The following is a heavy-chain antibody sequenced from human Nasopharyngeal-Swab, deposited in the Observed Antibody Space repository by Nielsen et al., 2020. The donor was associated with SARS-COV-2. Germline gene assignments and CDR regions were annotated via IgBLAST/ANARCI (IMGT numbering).Heavy chain of an antibody. CDR1: GGSFSGYY. Sequence: SQTFSITCAVYGGSFSGYYWDWIRQPPGKGLEWIGEINHSGSTNYNPSLKSRVTISVDTSKNQFPLKQSSVTAADTAVYYCARDGAGGSRITMVRGYMDVWGKGTTVTVSS. D-gene: IGHD3-10*01. CDR3: ARDGAGGSRITMVRGYMDV. J-gene: IGHJ6*03. V-gene: IGHV4-34*01. CDR2: INHSGST.